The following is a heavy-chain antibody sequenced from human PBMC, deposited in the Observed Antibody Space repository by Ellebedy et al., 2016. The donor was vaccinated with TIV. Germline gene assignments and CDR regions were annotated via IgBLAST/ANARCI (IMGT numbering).Heavy chain of an antibody. CDR3: AKDASDGYNAY. Sequence: GESLKISXAASGFTFSSYAMSWVRQAPGKGLEWVSAISGSGGSTYYADSVKGRFTISRDNSKNTLYLQMNSLRAEDTAVYYCAKDASDGYNAYWGQGTLVTVSS. V-gene: IGHV3-23*01. CDR2: ISGSGGST. J-gene: IGHJ4*02. CDR1: GFTFSSYA. D-gene: IGHD5-24*01.